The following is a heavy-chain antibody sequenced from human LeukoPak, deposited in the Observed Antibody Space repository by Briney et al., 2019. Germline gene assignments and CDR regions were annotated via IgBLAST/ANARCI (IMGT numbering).Heavy chain of an antibody. CDR2: ISGSGGST. CDR1: GCTFSSYA. J-gene: IGHJ4*02. D-gene: IGHD3-22*01. Sequence: GGSLRLSCAASGCTFSSYAMSWVRQAPGKGLEWVSAISGSGGSTYYADSVKGRFTISRDNSKNTLYLQMNSLRAEDTAVYYCALEAWAGGYYFPFDYWGQGTLVTVSS. CDR3: ALEAWAGGYYFPFDY. V-gene: IGHV3-23*01.